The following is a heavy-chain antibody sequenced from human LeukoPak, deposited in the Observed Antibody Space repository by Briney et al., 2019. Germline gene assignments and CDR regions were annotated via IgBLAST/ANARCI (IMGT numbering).Heavy chain of an antibody. J-gene: IGHJ4*02. CDR3: AKGLFVVVVIASNDY. D-gene: IGHD2-21*01. CDR2: ISGSGGST. CDR1: GFTFSSYA. V-gene: IGHV3-23*01. Sequence: GGSLRLSCAASGFTFSSYATSWVRQAPGKGLEWVSAISGSGGSTYYADSVKGRFTISRDNSKNTLYLQMNSLRAEDTAVYYCAKGLFVVVVIASNDYWGQGTLVTVSS.